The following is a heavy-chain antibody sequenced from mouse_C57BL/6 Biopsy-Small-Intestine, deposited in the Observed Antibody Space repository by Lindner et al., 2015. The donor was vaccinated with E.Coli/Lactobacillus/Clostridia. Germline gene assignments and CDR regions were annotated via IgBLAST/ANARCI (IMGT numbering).Heavy chain of an antibody. D-gene: IGHD1-1*01. J-gene: IGHJ4*01. CDR1: GYTFTDYN. V-gene: IGHV1-22*01. CDR2: INPNNGGS. CDR3: ARAVFYGTYAMDY. Sequence: VQLQESGPELVKPGASVKMSCKASGYTFTDYNIHWVKQSHGKSLEWIGFINPNNGGSSYSQKFKGKATLTVNKSSGTAYMELRSLTSEGSAVYYCARAVFYGTYAMDYWGQGTSVTVSS.